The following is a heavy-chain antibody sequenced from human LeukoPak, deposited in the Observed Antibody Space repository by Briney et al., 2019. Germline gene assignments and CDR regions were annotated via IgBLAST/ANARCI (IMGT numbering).Heavy chain of an antibody. CDR1: GYTFTSYG. V-gene: IGHV1-18*01. CDR3: AVGPKYSYGYLHWFDP. D-gene: IGHD5-18*01. J-gene: IGHJ5*02. CDR2: ISAYNGNT. Sequence: VASVKVSCKASGYTFTSYGISWVRQAPGQGLEWMGWISAYNGNTNYAQKLQGRVTMTTDTSTSTAYMELRSLRSDDTAVYYCAVGPKYSYGYLHWFDPWGQGTLVTVSS.